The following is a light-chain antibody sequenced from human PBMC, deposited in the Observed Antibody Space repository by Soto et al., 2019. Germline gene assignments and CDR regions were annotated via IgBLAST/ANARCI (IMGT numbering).Light chain of an antibody. CDR1: LSLSSS. CDR2: DAS. J-gene: IGKJ1*01. Sequence: EIVMTQSPATLSVSPGERATLSCRASLSLSSSLAWYQQKPGQDPRLLIYDASTRATDIPARFSGGGSGTEFTLTISSLQSEDSAVYYGLQYFRWRTFGQRTKVEIK. V-gene: IGKV3-15*01. CDR3: LQYFRWRT.